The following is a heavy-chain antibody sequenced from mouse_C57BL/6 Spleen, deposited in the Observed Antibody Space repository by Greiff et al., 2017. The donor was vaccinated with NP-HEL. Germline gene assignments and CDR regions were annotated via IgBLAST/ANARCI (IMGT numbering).Heavy chain of an antibody. CDR1: GFNIKDDY. CDR2: IDPENGDT. Sequence: EVQLQQSGAELVRPGASVKLSCTASGFNIKDDYMHWVKQRPEQGLEWIGWIDPENGDTEYASKFQGKATKTADTSSNTAYLQLSSLTSEDTAVYYCTTTVVAFDYWGQGTTLTVSS. V-gene: IGHV14-4*01. CDR3: TTTVVAFDY. D-gene: IGHD1-1*01. J-gene: IGHJ2*01.